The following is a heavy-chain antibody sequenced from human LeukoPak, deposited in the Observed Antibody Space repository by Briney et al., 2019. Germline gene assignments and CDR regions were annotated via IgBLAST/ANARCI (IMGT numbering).Heavy chain of an antibody. Sequence: ASVKVSCKASGYTFTSYGISWVRQAPGQGLEWMGWINPNSGGTNYAQKFQGRVTMTRDTSISTAYMELSRLRSDDAAVYYCARKGYDSSGYQDIWGQGTMVTVSS. V-gene: IGHV1-2*02. D-gene: IGHD3-22*01. CDR1: GYTFTSYG. CDR3: ARKGYDSSGYQDI. CDR2: INPNSGGT. J-gene: IGHJ3*02.